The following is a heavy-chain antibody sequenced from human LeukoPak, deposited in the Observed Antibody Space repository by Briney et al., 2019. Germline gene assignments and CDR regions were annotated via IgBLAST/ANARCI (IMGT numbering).Heavy chain of an antibody. J-gene: IGHJ3*02. D-gene: IGHD6-6*01. CDR2: IYTSGST. Sequence: SETLSLTRTVSGGSISSYYWSWIRQPAGKGLEWIGRIYTSGSTNYNPSLKSRVTMSVDTSKNQFSLKLSSVTAADTAVYYCASTIAAHGHDAFDIWGQGTMVTVSS. CDR1: GGSISSYY. CDR3: ASTIAAHGHDAFDI. V-gene: IGHV4-4*07.